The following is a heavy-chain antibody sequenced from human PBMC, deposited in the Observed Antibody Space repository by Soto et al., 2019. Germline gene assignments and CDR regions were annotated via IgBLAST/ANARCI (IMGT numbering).Heavy chain of an antibody. CDR3: ARRYGGSIDY. D-gene: IGHD2-15*01. V-gene: IGHV4-59*08. Sequence: QVQLQESGPGLVKPSETLSLTCTVSGGSISSYYWSWIRQPPGKGLEWIGYIYYSGSTNYNPSLKSRVTIAVDTSKNQISRKLSSVTAADTAVYYCARRYGGSIDYWGQGTLVTVSS. CDR2: IYYSGST. J-gene: IGHJ4*02. CDR1: GGSISSYY.